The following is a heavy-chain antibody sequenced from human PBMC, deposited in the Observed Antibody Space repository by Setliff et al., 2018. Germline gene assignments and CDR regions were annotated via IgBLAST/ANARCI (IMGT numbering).Heavy chain of an antibody. CDR1: GLTFNSYA. J-gene: IGHJ6*03. CDR2: IRYDGSNK. V-gene: IGHV3-30*02. CDR3: ASIDWGENFYNTDV. D-gene: IGHD7-27*01. Sequence: PGGSLRLSCAASGLTFNSYAISWVRQAPGKGLEWVAFIRYDGSNKDYADSVKGRFTISRDNSKNAVYLQMNSLRGEDTAVYFCASIDWGENFYNTDVWGKGTTVTVSS.